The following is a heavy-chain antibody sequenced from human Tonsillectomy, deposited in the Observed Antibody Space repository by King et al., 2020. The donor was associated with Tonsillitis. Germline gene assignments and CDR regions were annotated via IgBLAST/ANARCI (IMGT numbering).Heavy chain of an antibody. CDR3: VRQTGTTGWFDY. CDR1: GGSVISSSHY. Sequence: QLQESGPGLVKPSETLSLTCTVSGGSVISSSHYWGGIRQPPGKGLEWIGNMYYSGTTYYNPSLKSRVTISVDPSKNQFSLKLCSVTAADTAVYYCVRQTGTTGWFDYWGQGTLVTVSS. V-gene: IGHV4-39*01. J-gene: IGHJ4*02. CDR2: MYYSGTT. D-gene: IGHD1-1*01.